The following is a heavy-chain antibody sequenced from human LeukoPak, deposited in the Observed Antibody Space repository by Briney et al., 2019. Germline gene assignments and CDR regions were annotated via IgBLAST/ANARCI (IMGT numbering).Heavy chain of an antibody. D-gene: IGHD6-19*01. V-gene: IGHV4-59*01. CDR1: GGSISNYY. CDR3: ARDRGGTSGWFLYY. CDR2: TYGSGST. Sequence: SETLSLTCTISGGSISNYYWSWIRQPPGKTLEWIGFTYGSGSTNYNPSLKSRVTMSIESSRNQVSLKLTSVTAADTAVYYCARDRGGTSGWFLYYWGQGALVTVSS. J-gene: IGHJ4*02.